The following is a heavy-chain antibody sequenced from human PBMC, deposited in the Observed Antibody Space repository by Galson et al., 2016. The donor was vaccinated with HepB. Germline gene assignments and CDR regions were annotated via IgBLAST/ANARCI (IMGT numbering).Heavy chain of an antibody. CDR2: ISFDGSNN. J-gene: IGHJ4*02. CDR3: ARDDDYVWGTYRYTRTVPQYYFDD. V-gene: IGHV3-30-3*01. CDR1: AFTFSSHA. Sequence: SLRLSCAASAFTFSSHAMHWVRQAPGKGLEWVAVISFDGSNNFYADSVKGRFTISRDNSKNTLYLQMNSLRAEDTAVYYCARDDDYVWGTYRYTRTVPQYYFDDWGQGTLVTVSP. D-gene: IGHD3-16*02.